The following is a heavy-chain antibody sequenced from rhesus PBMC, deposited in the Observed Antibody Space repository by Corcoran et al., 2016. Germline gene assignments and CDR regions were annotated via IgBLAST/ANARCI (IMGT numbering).Heavy chain of an antibody. CDR1: GGSISSNY. CDR3: ARDGYYNIWTGHYLYGLDS. V-gene: IGHV4-160*01. D-gene: IGHD3-3*01. J-gene: IGHJ6*01. Sequence: QVQLQESGPGLVKPSETLSLTCAVSGGSISSNYWSWIRQAPWKGLEWIGRIDGSGGSTDYNPSLKSRFTISTDTSKNQFSLKLSSVTAADTTVYYCARDGYYNIWTGHYLYGLDSWGQGVVVTVSS. CDR2: IDGSGGST.